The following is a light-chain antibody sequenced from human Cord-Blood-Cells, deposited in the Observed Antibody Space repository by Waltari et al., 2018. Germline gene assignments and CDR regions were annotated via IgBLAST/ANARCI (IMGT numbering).Light chain of an antibody. CDR3: QQLNSYPRT. V-gene: IGKV1-9*01. J-gene: IGKJ1*01. CDR2: AAS. CDR1: QGIRSY. Sequence: DIQLTQSPSFLSASVGDRVTITFRASQGIRSYFALYQQKPGKAPKLLIYAASALQSGVPSRFSGSGSGTEFTLTISSLQPEDFATYYCQQLNSYPRTFGQGTKVEIK.